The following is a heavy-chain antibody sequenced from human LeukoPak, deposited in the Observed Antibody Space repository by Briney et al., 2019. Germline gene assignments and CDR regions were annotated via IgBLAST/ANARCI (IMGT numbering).Heavy chain of an antibody. D-gene: IGHD3-22*01. CDR1: GGTFSSYA. CDR3: ARKVPDDSSGYYYRGQFDP. V-gene: IGHV1-69*06. CDR2: IIPIFGTA. J-gene: IGHJ5*02. Sequence: SVKVSCKASGGTFSSYAISWVRQAPGQGLEWMGGIIPIFGTANYAQKFQGRVTITADKSTSTAYMELSSLRSEDTAVYYCARKVPDDSSGYYYRGQFDPWGQGTLVTVSS.